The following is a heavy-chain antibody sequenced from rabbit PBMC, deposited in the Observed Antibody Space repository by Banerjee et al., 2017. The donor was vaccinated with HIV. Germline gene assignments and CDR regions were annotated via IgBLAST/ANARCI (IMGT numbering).Heavy chain of an antibody. J-gene: IGHJ4*01. CDR1: GFSLSNNYV. Sequence: QSLQESGGGLFQPGGSLALTCKASGFSLSNNYVMCWVRQAPGKGLEWIGCINTGSGSAYYASWAKGRFTISKTSSTTVTLQMTSLTAADTATYFCASSSWYPYYFNLWGPGTLVT. CDR3: ASSSWYPYYFNL. D-gene: IGHD8-1*01. V-gene: IGHV1S40*01. CDR2: INTGSGSA.